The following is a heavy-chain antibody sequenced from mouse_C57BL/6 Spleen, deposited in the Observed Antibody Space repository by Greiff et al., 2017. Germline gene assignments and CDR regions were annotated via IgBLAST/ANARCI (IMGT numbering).Heavy chain of an antibody. CDR2: INPNYGTT. D-gene: IGHD2-5*01. J-gene: IGHJ2*01. CDR1: GYSFTDYN. CDR3: ARGDYSNYLFDY. V-gene: IGHV1-39*01. Sequence: EVKLMESGPELVKPGASVKISCKASGYSFTDYNMNWVKQSNGKSLEWIGVINPNYGTTSYNQKFKGKATLTVDQSSSTAYMQLNSLTSEDSAVYYCARGDYSNYLFDYWGQGTTLTVSS.